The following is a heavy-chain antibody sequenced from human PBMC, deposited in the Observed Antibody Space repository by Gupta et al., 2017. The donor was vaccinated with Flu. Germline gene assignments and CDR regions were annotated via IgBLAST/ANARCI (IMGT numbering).Heavy chain of an antibody. CDR1: GFTFSSYS. D-gene: IGHD2-8*01. Sequence: EVQLVESGGGLVKPGGSLRLSCAASGFTFSSYSMNWVRQAPGKGLEWVSSISSSSSYIYYADSVKGRFTISRDNAKNSLYLQMNSLRAEDTAVYYCARSGYCTNGVCYGWFDPWGQGTLVTVSS. CDR2: ISSSSSYI. V-gene: IGHV3-21*01. CDR3: ARSGYCTNGVCYGWFDP. J-gene: IGHJ5*02.